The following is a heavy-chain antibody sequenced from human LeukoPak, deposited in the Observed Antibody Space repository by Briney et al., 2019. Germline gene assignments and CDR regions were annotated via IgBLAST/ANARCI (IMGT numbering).Heavy chain of an antibody. CDR1: GYTFTGYY. J-gene: IGHJ4*02. Sequence: ASVKVSCKASGYTFTGYYMHWVRQAPGQGLEWMGWINPNSGGTNYAQKFQGRVTMTRDTSISTAYMELSRLRSDDTAVYYCARDLAGSRYCSSTSCYTPDYWGQGTLVTVSS. CDR2: INPNSGGT. V-gene: IGHV1-2*02. D-gene: IGHD2-2*02. CDR3: ARDLAGSRYCSSTSCYTPDY.